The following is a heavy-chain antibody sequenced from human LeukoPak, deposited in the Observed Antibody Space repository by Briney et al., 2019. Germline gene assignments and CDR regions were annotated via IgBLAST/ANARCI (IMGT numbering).Heavy chain of an antibody. CDR3: AKRRGNTVTLWYLDF. CDR2: ISGSGGST. D-gene: IGHD4-11*01. CDR1: GFTFSSYG. Sequence: GGSLRLSCAASGFTFSSYGMSWVRQAPGKGLEWVSTISGSGGSTSYADSVKGRITISRDNSKNTLYLQMNSLRAEDTAVYYCAKRRGNTVTLWYLDFWGQGTLVTVSS. J-gene: IGHJ4*02. V-gene: IGHV3-23*01.